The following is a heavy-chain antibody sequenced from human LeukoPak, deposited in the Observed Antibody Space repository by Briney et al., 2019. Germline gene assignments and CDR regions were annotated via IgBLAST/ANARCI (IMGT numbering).Heavy chain of an antibody. J-gene: IGHJ4*02. Sequence: PGGSLRLSCAASGFTFSSYGMHWVRQAPGKGLGWVAVIWYDGSNKYYADSVKGRFTISRDNSKNTLYLQMNSLRAEDTAVYYCARDWEQQLVPFDYWGQGTLVTVSS. CDR2: IWYDGSNK. V-gene: IGHV3-33*01. CDR1: GFTFSSYG. D-gene: IGHD6-13*01. CDR3: ARDWEQQLVPFDY.